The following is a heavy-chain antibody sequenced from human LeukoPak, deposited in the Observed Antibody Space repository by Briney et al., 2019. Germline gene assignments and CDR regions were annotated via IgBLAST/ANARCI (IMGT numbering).Heavy chain of an antibody. CDR3: ARGLGVTVVSTRYYYYMDV. J-gene: IGHJ6*03. D-gene: IGHD2-2*01. CDR1: GFTFSSYS. Sequence: PGGSLRLSCAASGFTFSSYSMNWVRQAPGKGLEWVSSISSSSNYIYYADSVKGRFSISRDNAKNSLYLQMNSLRAEDTAVYFCARGLGVTVVSTRYYYYMDVWGKGTTVTVSS. V-gene: IGHV3-21*01. CDR2: ISSSSNYI.